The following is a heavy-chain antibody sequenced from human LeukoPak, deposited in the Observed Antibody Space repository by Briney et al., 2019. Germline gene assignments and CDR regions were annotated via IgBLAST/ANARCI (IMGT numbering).Heavy chain of an antibody. CDR2: ISSSSSYI. Sequence: GSLRLSCAASGFTISSYSMNWVRQAPGKGLEWVSSISSSSSYIYYADSVKGRFTISRDNAKNSLYLQMNSLRAEDTAVYYCARDSYNWNDAFGYWGQGTLVTVSS. J-gene: IGHJ4*02. D-gene: IGHD1-1*01. CDR3: ARDSYNWNDAFGY. CDR1: GFTISSYS. V-gene: IGHV3-21*01.